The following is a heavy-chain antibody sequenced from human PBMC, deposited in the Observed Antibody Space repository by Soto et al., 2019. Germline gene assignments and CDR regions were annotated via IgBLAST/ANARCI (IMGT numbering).Heavy chain of an antibody. V-gene: IGHV3-53*01. D-gene: IGHD1-26*01. CDR3: ARVTLLHYFDY. J-gene: IGHJ4*02. CDR2: IYSGGST. Sequence: TGGSLRLSCAASGFTVSSNYMSWVRQAPGKGLEWVSVIYSGGSTYYADSVKGRFTISRDNSKNTLYLQMNSLRAEDTAVYYCARVTLLHYFDYWGQGTLVTVSS. CDR1: GFTVSSNY.